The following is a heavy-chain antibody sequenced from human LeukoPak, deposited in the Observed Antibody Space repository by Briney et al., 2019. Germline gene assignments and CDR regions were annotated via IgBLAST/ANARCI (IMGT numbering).Heavy chain of an antibody. CDR1: GFTFSSYA. CDR2: ISGSGGST. D-gene: IGHD3-22*01. CDR3: VRVSSDSRFRFYWF. Sequence: GGSLRLSCAASGFTFSSYAMSWVRQAPGKGLEWVSAISGSGGSTYYADSVKGRFTISRDNSKSTLYLQMNSLRADDTATYFCVRVSSDSRFRFYWFWGQGTLVTVSS. V-gene: IGHV3-23*01. J-gene: IGHJ4*02.